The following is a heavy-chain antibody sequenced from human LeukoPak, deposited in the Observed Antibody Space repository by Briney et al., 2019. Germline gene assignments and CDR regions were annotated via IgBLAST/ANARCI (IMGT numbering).Heavy chain of an antibody. V-gene: IGHV3-23*01. J-gene: IGHJ4*02. Sequence: GGSLRLSCAASGFTFSRDAMNWVRPAPGKGLEWVSHISGNGGTTYYADAVTGRFTISRDNSKNTLYVQINNLRAEDTAFYYCARAAYCSGGSCYEDYWGKGTLVTVSS. CDR2: ISGNGGTT. D-gene: IGHD2-15*01. CDR1: GFTFSRDA. CDR3: ARAAYCSGGSCYEDY.